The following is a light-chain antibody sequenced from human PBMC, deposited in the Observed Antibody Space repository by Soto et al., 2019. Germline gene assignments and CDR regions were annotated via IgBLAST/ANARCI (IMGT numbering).Light chain of an antibody. CDR2: WAS. Sequence: EIVMTQSPDSLAVSLGERATINCKSSQSVLYSSNNKNYLAWYQQKPGQPPKLHIYWASTRESGVPDRFSGSGSGTDFTLTISSLQAEDVAVYYCQQYYSTPLTFGGGTKVEIK. CDR1: QSVLYSSNNKNY. V-gene: IGKV4-1*01. J-gene: IGKJ4*01. CDR3: QQYYSTPLT.